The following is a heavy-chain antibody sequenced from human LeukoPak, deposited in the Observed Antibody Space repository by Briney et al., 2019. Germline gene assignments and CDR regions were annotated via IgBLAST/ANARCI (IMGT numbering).Heavy chain of an antibody. CDR2: TYHRSTWYD. V-gene: IGHV6-1*01. CDR1: GDIVSSNNAA. CDR3: TREVAGTGGFDY. Sequence: SQTLSLTCAISGDIVSSNNAAWNGIRQSPSRGLEWLGRTYHRSTWYDDYVVSVRSRLTITPDISKNQVSLQLNSVTPEDTAVYYCTREVAGTGGFDYWGQGITVTVSS. D-gene: IGHD6-13*01. J-gene: IGHJ4*02.